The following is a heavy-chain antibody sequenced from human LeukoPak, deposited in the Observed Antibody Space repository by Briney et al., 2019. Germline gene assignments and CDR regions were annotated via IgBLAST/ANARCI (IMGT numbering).Heavy chain of an antibody. CDR1: GYTFTGYY. CDR2: INPNSGGT. V-gene: IGHV1-2*06. CDR3: AISKDYYDSSGYYSYPFDI. Sequence: ASVKVSCKASGYTFTGYYMHWVRQAPGQGLEWMGRINPNSGGTNYAQKFQGRVTMTRDTSISTAYMELSRLRSDDMAVYYCAISKDYYDSSGYYSYPFDIWGQGTMVTVSS. D-gene: IGHD3-22*01. J-gene: IGHJ3*02.